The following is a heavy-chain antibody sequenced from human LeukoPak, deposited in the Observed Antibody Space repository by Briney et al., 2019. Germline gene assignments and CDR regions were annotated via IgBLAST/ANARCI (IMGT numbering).Heavy chain of an antibody. Sequence: SGGSLRLPCATSGFIFNNYAMSWVRQAPGRGLEGVSAISGSGGSAYYAASVRGRFTISRDNSKNTLFLQMDSLRGEDTAVYYCAQGSYCTGTDCYNMDVWGQGTTVTVSS. CDR1: GFIFNNYA. CDR2: ISGSGGSA. V-gene: IGHV3-23*01. CDR3: AQGSYCTGTDCYNMDV. D-gene: IGHD2-2*02. J-gene: IGHJ6*02.